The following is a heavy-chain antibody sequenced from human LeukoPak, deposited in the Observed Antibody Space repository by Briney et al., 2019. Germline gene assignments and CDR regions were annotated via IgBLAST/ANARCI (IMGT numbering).Heavy chain of an antibody. CDR3: ARVSYSSSWYQVYYYYMDV. V-gene: IGHV5-51*01. J-gene: IGHJ6*03. Sequence: GESLKISCKGSGYSFTSYWIGWVRQMPGKGLEWMGIIYPGDSDTRYSPSFQGQVTISADKSISTAYLQWSSLKASDTAMYYCARVSYSSSWYQVYYYYMDVWGKGTTVTVSS. CDR2: IYPGDSDT. D-gene: IGHD6-13*01. CDR1: GYSFTSYW.